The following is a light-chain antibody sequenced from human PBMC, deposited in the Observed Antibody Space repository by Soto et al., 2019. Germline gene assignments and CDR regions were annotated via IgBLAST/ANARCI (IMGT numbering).Light chain of an antibody. CDR2: DAS. Sequence: EIVLTQSPATLSLSPGERATLSCRASQSVSSYLAWYQQKPGQAPRLLIYDASNRATGIPARFSGSGSGTDFTLTISTLEPEDFAVYYCKQRSNWPPITSGQGTRLEIK. CDR3: KQRSNWPPIT. J-gene: IGKJ5*01. V-gene: IGKV3-11*01. CDR1: QSVSSY.